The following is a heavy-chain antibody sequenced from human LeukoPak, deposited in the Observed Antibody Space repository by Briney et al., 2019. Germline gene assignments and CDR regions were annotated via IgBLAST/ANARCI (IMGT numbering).Heavy chain of an antibody. J-gene: IGHJ4*02. CDR2: VSGSSSTI. D-gene: IGHD2-21*02. Sequence: GGSLRLSCAASGFTFSSYDMNWVRQAPGKGLEWVSYVSGSSSTIFYADSVKGRFTISRDNAKNTVYLQVNSLRAEDTAVYYCSREVTAVDYWGQGTLVTVSS. CDR3: SREVTAVDY. CDR1: GFTFSSYD. V-gene: IGHV3-48*01.